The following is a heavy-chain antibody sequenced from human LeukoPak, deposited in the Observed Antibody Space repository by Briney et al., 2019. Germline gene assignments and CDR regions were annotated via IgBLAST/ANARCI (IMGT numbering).Heavy chain of an antibody. V-gene: IGHV4-59*08. J-gene: IGHJ4*02. D-gene: IGHD3-10*01. Sequence: PSETLSLTCTVSGGSISSYYWSWIRQPPGKGLEWIGYIYYSGSTNYNPSLKSRVTISVDTSKNQFSLKLSSVTAADTAVYYCARHSITMVRGVIIAPAFFDYWGQGTLVTVSS. CDR3: ARHSITMVRGVIIAPAFFDY. CDR1: GGSISSYY. CDR2: IYYSGST.